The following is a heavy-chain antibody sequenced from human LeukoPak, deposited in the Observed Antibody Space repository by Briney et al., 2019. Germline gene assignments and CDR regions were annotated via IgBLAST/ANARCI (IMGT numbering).Heavy chain of an antibody. CDR1: GFTFSSYS. D-gene: IGHD6-13*01. V-gene: IGHV3-48*04. CDR3: ARDFVAAAGIDY. Sequence: GRSLRLSCAASGFTFSSYSMNWVRQAPGHGLEWVSYISSSGNTINYADSVKGRFTISRDNAKISLYLQVNSLRAEDTVVYYCARDFVAAAGIDYWGQGTLVTVSS. J-gene: IGHJ4*02. CDR2: ISSSGNTI.